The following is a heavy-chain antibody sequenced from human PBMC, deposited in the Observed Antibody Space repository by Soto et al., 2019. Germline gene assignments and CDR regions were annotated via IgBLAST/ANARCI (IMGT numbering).Heavy chain of an antibody. CDR3: ARFRVAAAGRHYYYMDV. Sequence: EVQLVESGGGLVKPGGSLRLSCAASGFTFSSYSMNWVRQAPGKGLEWVSSISSSSSYIYYADSVKGRFTISRDNAKNSLYRQMNSLRAEDTAVYYCARFRVAAAGRHYYYMDVWCKGTTVTVSS. J-gene: IGHJ6*03. D-gene: IGHD6-13*01. CDR2: ISSSSSYI. CDR1: GFTFSSYS. V-gene: IGHV3-21*01.